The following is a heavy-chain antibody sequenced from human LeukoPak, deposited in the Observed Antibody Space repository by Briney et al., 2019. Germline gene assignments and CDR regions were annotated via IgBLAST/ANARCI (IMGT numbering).Heavy chain of an antibody. V-gene: IGHV1-2*02. CDR1: GYTFTGYY. CDR2: INPNSGGT. Sequence: ASVKVSRKASGYTFTGYYMHWVRQAPGQGLEWMGWINPNSGGTNYAQKFQGRVTMTRDTSISTAYMELSRLRSDDTAVYYCARDRITGTTDAFDIWGQGTMVTVSS. D-gene: IGHD1-14*01. CDR3: ARDRITGTTDAFDI. J-gene: IGHJ3*02.